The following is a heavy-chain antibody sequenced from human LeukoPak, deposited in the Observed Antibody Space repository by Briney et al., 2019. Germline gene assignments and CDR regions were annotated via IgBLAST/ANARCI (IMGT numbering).Heavy chain of an antibody. CDR3: ARLRMYGSGTYSRRYYYYYGMDV. V-gene: IGHV4-59*01. CDR1: GGSISSYY. CDR2: IYYSGST. Sequence: PSETLSLTRTVSGGSISSYYWSWIRQPPGKGLEWIGYIYYSGSTNYNPSLKSRVTISVDTSKNQFSLKLSSVTAADTAVYYCARLRMYGSGTYSRRYYYYYGMDVWGQGTTVTVSS. J-gene: IGHJ6*02. D-gene: IGHD3-10*01.